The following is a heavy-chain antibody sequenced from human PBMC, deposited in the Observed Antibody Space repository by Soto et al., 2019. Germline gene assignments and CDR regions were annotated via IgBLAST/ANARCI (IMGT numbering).Heavy chain of an antibody. CDR3: SKYCPPQHFSVSYYYYYGMDV. Sequence: GASVQVSCKDSGYTFTSYGISWVRQAPGQGLEWMGWISAYNGNTNYAQKLQGRVTMTTDTSTTTAYIALKRLTSTATAAYYHSKYCPPQHFSVSYYYYYGMDVWGQGTTVTVSS. CDR1: GYTFTSYG. V-gene: IGHV1-18*04. J-gene: IGHJ6*02. D-gene: IGHD1-26*01. CDR2: ISAYNGNT.